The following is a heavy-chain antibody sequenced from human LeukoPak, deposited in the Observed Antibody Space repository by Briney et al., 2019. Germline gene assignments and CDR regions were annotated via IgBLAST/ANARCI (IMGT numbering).Heavy chain of an antibody. CDR2: FDPEDGET. D-gene: IGHD5-18*01. CDR3: ATATYSYDRYFDY. CDR1: GYTLTGLS. V-gene: IGHV1-24*01. J-gene: IGHJ4*02. Sequence: ASVKVSCKVSGYTLTGLSMHWVRQAPGKGLEWMGGFDPEDGETIYAQKFQGRVTMTEDTSTDTAYMELSSLRSEDTAVYYCATATYSYDRYFDYWGQGTLVTVSS.